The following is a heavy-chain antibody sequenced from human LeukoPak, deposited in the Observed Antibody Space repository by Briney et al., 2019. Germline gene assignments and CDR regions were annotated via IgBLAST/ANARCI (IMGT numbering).Heavy chain of an antibody. Sequence: ASVKVSCKASGYTFTSYGISWVRQAPGQGLEWMGWISAYNGNTNYAQKLQGRVTMTTDASTSTAYMELRSLRSDDTAVYYCASTRGGYSYGYTLDYWGQGTLVTVSS. CDR3: ASTRGGYSYGYTLDY. CDR2: ISAYNGNT. V-gene: IGHV1-18*01. D-gene: IGHD5-18*01. CDR1: GYTFTSYG. J-gene: IGHJ4*02.